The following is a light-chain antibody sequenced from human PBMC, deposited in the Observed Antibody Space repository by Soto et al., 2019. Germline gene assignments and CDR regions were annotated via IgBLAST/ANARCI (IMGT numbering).Light chain of an antibody. CDR3: QSYDSSPV. CDR2: LNN. J-gene: IGLJ2*01. CDR1: RSNIGAGYD. Sequence: QAVVTQPPSVSGAPGQRGTISCTGSRSNIGAGYDVHWYQQFPGTAPKLLIYLNNNRPSGVPDRFSGSKSGTSASLAITGLQAEDEADYYCQSYDSSPVFGGGTKLTV. V-gene: IGLV1-40*01.